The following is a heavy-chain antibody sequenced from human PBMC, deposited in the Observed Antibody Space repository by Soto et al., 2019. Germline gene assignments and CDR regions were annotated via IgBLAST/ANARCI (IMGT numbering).Heavy chain of an antibody. CDR3: AHRLCDSSCYWDVGYFDY. J-gene: IGHJ4*02. CDR1: GFSLSTSGVG. V-gene: IGHV2-5*02. CDR2: IYWDNDK. D-gene: IGHD2-15*01. Sequence: SGPTLVNPTQTLTLTCTFSGFSLSTSGVGVGWIRQPPGKALECLALIYWDNDKRYSPSLKSRLTITKDTSKNQVVLTMTNMDPVDTATYFCAHRLCDSSCYWDVGYFDYWGRGTLVTVSS.